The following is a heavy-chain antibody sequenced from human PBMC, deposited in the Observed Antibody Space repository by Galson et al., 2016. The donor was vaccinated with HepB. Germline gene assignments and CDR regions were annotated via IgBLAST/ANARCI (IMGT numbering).Heavy chain of an antibody. Sequence: LRLSCAGSGFTFDDYAMHWVRQAPGKGLEWVSGISWNSGTKDYADSVKGRFAISRDNAKSSLYLQMNSLRAEDTALYYCAKVGDGYNAYYFDYWGPGTLVTVSS. CDR2: ISWNSGTK. CDR1: GFTFDDYA. D-gene: IGHD5-24*01. V-gene: IGHV3-9*01. CDR3: AKVGDGYNAYYFDY. J-gene: IGHJ4*02.